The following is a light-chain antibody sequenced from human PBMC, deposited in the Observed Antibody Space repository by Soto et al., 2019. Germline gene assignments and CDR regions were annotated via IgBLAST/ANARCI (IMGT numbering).Light chain of an antibody. V-gene: IGKV3-20*01. Sequence: RAVTQSPGTLSLSPGEGATLSCRTSQSISSTYLAWYQQRPGQAPRLLIYAASSRATGIPDRFSGSGSGTDFTLTISRLEHEDFAVYYCQQYFGSLYTFGQGTKLEIK. CDR3: QQYFGSLYT. J-gene: IGKJ2*01. CDR2: AAS. CDR1: QSISSTY.